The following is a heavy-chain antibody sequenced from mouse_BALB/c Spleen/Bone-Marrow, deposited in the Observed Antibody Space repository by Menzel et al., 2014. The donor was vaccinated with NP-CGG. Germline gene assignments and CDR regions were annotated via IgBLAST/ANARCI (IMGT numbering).Heavy chain of an antibody. V-gene: IGHV1S137*01. Sequence: LVESGAKLVRPGVSVKISCKGSGYTFTDHAMHWVKRSHAKSLEWIGLISGYYGDAIYNQKFKGKATMTVDKSSSTAYMELARLTSEDSAIYYCARSGKVRNAMDYRGQGTSVTVSS. CDR3: ARSGKVRNAMDY. D-gene: IGHD2-14*01. CDR1: GYTFTDHA. J-gene: IGHJ4*01. CDR2: ISGYYGDA.